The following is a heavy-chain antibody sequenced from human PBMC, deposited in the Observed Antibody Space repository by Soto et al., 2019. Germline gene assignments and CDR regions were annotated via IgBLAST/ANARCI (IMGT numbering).Heavy chain of an antibody. D-gene: IGHD1-26*01. CDR1: GFTFSTYW. J-gene: IGHJ5*02. Sequence: EVQLVESGGGLVQPGGSLRLSCAASGFTFSTYWMSWVRQAPGKGPEWVASIKQDGSEKYYMDSVKGRFTISKDNAKNALYLQMNSLRVEDTAVCYCAREVRATFDPWGQGSLVTVSS. CDR2: IKQDGSEK. CDR3: AREVRATFDP. V-gene: IGHV3-7*01.